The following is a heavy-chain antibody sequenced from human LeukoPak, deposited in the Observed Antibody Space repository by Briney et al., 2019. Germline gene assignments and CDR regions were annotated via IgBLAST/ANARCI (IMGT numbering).Heavy chain of an antibody. J-gene: IGHJ5*02. CDR1: GYTFTGYY. Sequence: ASVKASCKASGYTFTGYYMHWVRQAPGQGLEWMGWINPNSGGTNYAQKFQGRVTMTRDTSISTAYMELSRLRSDDTAVYYCARDLGYCSSTSCYNWFDPWGQGTLVTVSS. V-gene: IGHV1-2*02. D-gene: IGHD2-2*01. CDR3: ARDLGYCSSTSCYNWFDP. CDR2: INPNSGGT.